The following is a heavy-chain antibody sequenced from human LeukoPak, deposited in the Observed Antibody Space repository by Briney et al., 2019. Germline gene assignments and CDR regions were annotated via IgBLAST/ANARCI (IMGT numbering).Heavy chain of an antibody. CDR2: INPSGGST. Sequence: ASVKVSCKASGYTFTSYYMHWVRQAPGQGLEWMGIINPSGGSTSYAQKFQGRVTMTRDTSTSTVYMELSSLRSEDTAVYYCAREPTKLGYCSGGSCSEDYFDYWGQGTLVTVSS. CDR3: AREPTKLGYCSGGSCSEDYFDY. D-gene: IGHD2-15*01. J-gene: IGHJ4*02. CDR1: GYTFTSYY. V-gene: IGHV1-46*01.